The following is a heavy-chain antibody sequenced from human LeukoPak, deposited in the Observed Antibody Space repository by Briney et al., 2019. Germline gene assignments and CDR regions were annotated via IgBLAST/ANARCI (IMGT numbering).Heavy chain of an antibody. J-gene: IGHJ4*02. CDR1: GGSISSYY. V-gene: IGHV4-59*01. D-gene: IGHD3-3*01. CDR3: ARGFTYGDFWSGWEGFDF. Sequence: SETLSLTCTVSGGSISSYYWSWIRQPPGKGLEWIGYIYYSGSTNYNPSLKSRVTISVDTSTTTVDMELSGLRSDDTAVYYCARGFTYGDFWSGWEGFDFWGQGSLITVSS. CDR2: IYYSGST.